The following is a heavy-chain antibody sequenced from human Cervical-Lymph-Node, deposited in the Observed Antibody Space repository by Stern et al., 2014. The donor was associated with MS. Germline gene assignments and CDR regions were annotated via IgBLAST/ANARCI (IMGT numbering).Heavy chain of an antibody. V-gene: IGHV1-45*02. CDR3: GGTSDYYYYYGMDV. J-gene: IGHJ6*02. D-gene: IGHD1-1*01. CDR1: GYTFTYRY. Sequence: VQLVESGAEVKKTGSSVKVSCKASGYTFTYRYLHWVRQAPGHALEWMGWITPFNGNTNYAQKFQDRVTITRDRSMSTAYMELSSLRSEDTAMYYCGGTSDYYYYYGMDVWGQGTTVTVSS. CDR2: ITPFNGNT.